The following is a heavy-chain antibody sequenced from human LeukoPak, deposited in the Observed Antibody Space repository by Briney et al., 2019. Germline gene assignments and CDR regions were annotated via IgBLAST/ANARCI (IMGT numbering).Heavy chain of an antibody. CDR3: ARGPTLGRQFVF. Sequence: ASVKVSCKASGGAFSICAISWVRQAPGQGLEWMGGIIPIFGTANYAQKFQGRVTITADESTSTAYMELSSLRSEDTAVYYCARGPTLGRQFVFWGQGTLVTVSS. D-gene: IGHD2/OR15-2a*01. CDR1: GGAFSICA. V-gene: IGHV1-69*13. CDR2: IIPIFGTA. J-gene: IGHJ4*02.